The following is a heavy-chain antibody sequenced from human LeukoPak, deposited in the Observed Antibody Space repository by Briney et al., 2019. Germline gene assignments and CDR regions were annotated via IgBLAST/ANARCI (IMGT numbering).Heavy chain of an antibody. CDR1: GFTFSNYW. Sequence: GGSLRLSCAASGFTFSNYWMGWVRQALGKGLEWVANIRPDGNDKYHVDSVRGRFTISRDNAQNSVYLQMNSLRAEDSGVYYCGRWGIAAALDRWGQGTLVTVSS. CDR2: IRPDGNDK. D-gene: IGHD2-15*01. J-gene: IGHJ5*02. CDR3: GRWGIAAALDR. V-gene: IGHV3-7*01.